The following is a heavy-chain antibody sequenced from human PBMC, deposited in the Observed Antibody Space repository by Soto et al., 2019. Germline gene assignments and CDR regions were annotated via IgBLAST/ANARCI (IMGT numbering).Heavy chain of an antibody. J-gene: IGHJ5*02. D-gene: IGHD2-15*01. Sequence: EVKMLESGGGLVQPGASLRLSCAASGFTFSSYAMSWVRQAPGKGLEWVSAISGSGGSTYYADSVKGRFTISRDNSKNTLYLQLNSLRAEDTAVYYCAKSVVVVDLPTWGQGTLVTVSS. CDR2: ISGSGGST. CDR1: GFTFSSYA. CDR3: AKSVVVVDLPT. V-gene: IGHV3-23*01.